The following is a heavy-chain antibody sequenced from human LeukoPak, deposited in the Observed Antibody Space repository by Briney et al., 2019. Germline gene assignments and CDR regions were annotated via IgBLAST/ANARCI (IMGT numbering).Heavy chain of an antibody. Sequence: TGGSLRLSCAAPGFIFDNYAILWVRQAPGKGLEWVSLISGDGGSTFYADSVRGRFTISRDNTRKSLSLQMSSLRSEDTALYYCARESETSGWYDYWGQGTLVTVSS. J-gene: IGHJ4*02. CDR1: GFIFDNYA. D-gene: IGHD6-19*01. CDR3: ARESETSGWYDY. V-gene: IGHV3-43*02. CDR2: ISGDGGST.